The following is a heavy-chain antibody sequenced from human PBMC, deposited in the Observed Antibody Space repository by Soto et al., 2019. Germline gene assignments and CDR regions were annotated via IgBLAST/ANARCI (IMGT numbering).Heavy chain of an antibody. CDR1: GFTFSSYG. V-gene: IGHV3-33*01. J-gene: IGHJ4*02. CDR3: ARDPDSSGYYSGYFDY. Sequence: GGSLSLSCAASGFTFSSYGMHWVRQAPGKELEWVAVIWYDGSNKYYAESVKGRFTISRDNSKNTLYLQMNSLRAEDTAVYYCARDPDSSGYYSGYFDYWGQGTLVTVSS. CDR2: IWYDGSNK. D-gene: IGHD3-22*01.